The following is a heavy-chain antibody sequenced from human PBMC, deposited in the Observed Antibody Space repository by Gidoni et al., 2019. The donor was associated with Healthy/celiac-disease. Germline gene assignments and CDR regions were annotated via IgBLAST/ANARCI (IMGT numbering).Heavy chain of an antibody. CDR3: ARRGVWDDYGDDQEGYFDY. CDR2: ICYSGRT. Sequence: QLQLQESGPGLVQPSETLSLTCTVSGGSIISSSYYWGWLRQPPGKGLDWIVSICYSGRTYYNPSIKSRVTISVDTSKNQFAMKLSSVTAADTSVYYCARRGVWDDYGDDQEGYFDYWGQGTLVTVAS. J-gene: IGHJ4*02. V-gene: IGHV4-39*01. CDR1: GGSIISSSYY. D-gene: IGHD4-17*01.